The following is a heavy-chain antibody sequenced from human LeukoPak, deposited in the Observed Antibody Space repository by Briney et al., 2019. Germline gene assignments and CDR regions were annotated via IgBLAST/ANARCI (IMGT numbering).Heavy chain of an antibody. CDR1: GFTFSSYE. J-gene: IGHJ4*02. V-gene: IGHV3-48*03. CDR2: ISGSGTTI. D-gene: IGHD6-13*01. Sequence: GGSLRLSCAASGFTFSSYEMNWVRQAPGKGLEWVSYISGSGTTIKYADSVKGRFTISRDNSKNTVYLQVNSLRDEDTAVYYCARDLEAANTYYFDYWGQGTMVTVSS. CDR3: ARDLEAANTYYFDY.